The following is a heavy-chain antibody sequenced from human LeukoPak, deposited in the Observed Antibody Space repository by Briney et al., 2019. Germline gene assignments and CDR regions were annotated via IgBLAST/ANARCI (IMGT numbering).Heavy chain of an antibody. Sequence: SETLSLTCTVSGGSISSHYWSWIRQPPGKGLEWIGYIYYSGSTNYNPSLKSRVTMSVDTSKNQFSLKLSSVTAADTAVYYCASRDGRKSLNFWGQGTLVTVSS. D-gene: IGHD5-24*01. J-gene: IGHJ4*02. CDR2: IYYSGST. CDR3: ASRDGRKSLNF. CDR1: GGSISSHY. V-gene: IGHV4-59*08.